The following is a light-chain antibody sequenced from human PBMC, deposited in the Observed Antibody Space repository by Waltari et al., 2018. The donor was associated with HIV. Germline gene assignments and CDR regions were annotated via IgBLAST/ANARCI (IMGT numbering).Light chain of an antibody. J-gene: IGKJ1*01. CDR1: QGVSLNV. V-gene: IGKV3D-20*02. CDR2: NTS. CDR3: QECTGSSWT. Sequence: IVLTQSPGTLSLSPGARATLSCRSDQGVSLNVLAWYQQIPCHAPRLLVYNTSDRAAGIPDRFSAAGSGTQFTLAISRLEPEDFAVYYCQECTGSSWTFGQGT.